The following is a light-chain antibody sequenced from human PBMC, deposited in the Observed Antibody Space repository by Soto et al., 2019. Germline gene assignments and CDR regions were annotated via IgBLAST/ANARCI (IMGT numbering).Light chain of an antibody. CDR2: EVD. CDR1: YTDVGGYNR. Sequence: QSALTQPDSVSGSPGQSITISCTGTYTDVGGYNRVSWYQHHAGKGPKMLIFEVDNRPSGISDRFSGSKSGDTASLTISDLQAEDDADYYCVSYIESSLTHWVFGGGTKLTVL. V-gene: IGLV2-14*01. CDR3: VSYIESSLTHWV. J-gene: IGLJ3*02.